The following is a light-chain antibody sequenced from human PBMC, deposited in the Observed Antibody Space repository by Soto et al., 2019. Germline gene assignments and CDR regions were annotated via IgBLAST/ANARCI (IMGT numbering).Light chain of an antibody. J-gene: IGLJ2*01. CDR3: RSYGGSNNLL. Sequence: QSALTQPPSASGSPGQSVTISCTGTSRDIGGYDFVSWYQQHPGKAPKLMIYDVFKRPSGVPDRFSGSKSGNTASLTVSGLQADEEADYYCRSYGGSNNLLFGGGTQLTVL. V-gene: IGLV2-8*01. CDR1: SRDIGGYDF. CDR2: DVF.